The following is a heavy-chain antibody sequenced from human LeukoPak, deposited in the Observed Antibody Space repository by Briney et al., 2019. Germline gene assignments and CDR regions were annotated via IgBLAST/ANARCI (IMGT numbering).Heavy chain of an antibody. CDR3: ARERTDYYDSSCYFDY. CDR2: ISSSGSTI. Sequence: GGSLRLSCAASGFTFSSYEMNWVRQAPGKGLEWVSYISSSGSTIYYADSVKGRFTISRDNAKNSLYLQMNSLRAEDTAVYYCARERTDYYDSSCYFDYWGQGTLVTVSS. CDR1: GFTFSSYE. J-gene: IGHJ4*02. V-gene: IGHV3-48*03. D-gene: IGHD3-22*01.